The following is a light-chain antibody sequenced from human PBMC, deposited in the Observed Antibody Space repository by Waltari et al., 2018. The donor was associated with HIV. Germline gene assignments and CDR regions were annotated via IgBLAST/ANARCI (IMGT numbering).Light chain of an antibody. Sequence: EIVLTQSPATLSWSPGERATLSGRASQSVGNYLAWYQQKPGQPPRLLIYDASNRATGIPARFSGSGSRTDFTLTISSLEPEDFAVYYCQQRTNWPPYSFGQGTKLEIK. CDR2: DAS. CDR1: QSVGNY. J-gene: IGKJ2*03. V-gene: IGKV3-11*01. CDR3: QQRTNWPPYS.